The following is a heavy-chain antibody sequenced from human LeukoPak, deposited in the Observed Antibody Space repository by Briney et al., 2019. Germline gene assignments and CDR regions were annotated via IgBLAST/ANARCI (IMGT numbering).Heavy chain of an antibody. CDR3: ARGISSSAEVYYYYMDV. CDR1: GGSISSGSYY. CDR2: IYTSGST. V-gene: IGHV4-61*02. J-gene: IGHJ6*03. Sequence: SQTLSLTCTVSGGSISSGSYYWSWIRQPAGKGLEWIGRIYTSGSTNYNPSLKSRVTISVDTSKNQFSLKVSSVTAADTAVYYCARGISSSAEVYYYYMDVWGKGTTVTVSS. D-gene: IGHD6-6*01.